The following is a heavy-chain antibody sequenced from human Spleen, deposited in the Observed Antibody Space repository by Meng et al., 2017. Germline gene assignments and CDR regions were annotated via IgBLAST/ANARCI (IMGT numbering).Heavy chain of an antibody. D-gene: IGHD5-12*01. CDR1: GFTFNSYW. CDR2: IIGSGGDT. J-gene: IGHJ4*02. CDR3: SGHIDY. Sequence: GESLKISCAASGFTFNSYWMSWVRQAPGKGLEWVSAIIGSGGDTYYADSVKGRFTISRDNSKNTLYLQMNSLKTEDTAVYYCSGHIDYWGQGTLVTVSS. V-gene: IGHV3-23*01.